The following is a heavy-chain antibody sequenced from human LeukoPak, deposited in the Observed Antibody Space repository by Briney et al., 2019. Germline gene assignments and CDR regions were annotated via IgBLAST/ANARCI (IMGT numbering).Heavy chain of an antibody. D-gene: IGHD6-13*01. J-gene: IGHJ4*01. Sequence: PSETLSLTCAVSCGSITSDNWWSWVRQSPGKRLECIEEIYHSGGTNYNPSLKGRVTISVDKSNNHFSLRLASVTAADTAVYYCARTFGYSGSWYFFDYWGQGTLVTVSS. CDR3: ARTFGYSGSWYFFDY. CDR1: CGSITSDNW. V-gene: IGHV4-4*02. CDR2: IYHSGGT.